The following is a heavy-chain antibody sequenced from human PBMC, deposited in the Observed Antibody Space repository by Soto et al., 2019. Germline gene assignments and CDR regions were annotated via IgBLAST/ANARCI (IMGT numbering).Heavy chain of an antibody. D-gene: IGHD3-10*01. J-gene: IGHJ4*02. CDR1: GGSFSGYY. CDR2: INHSGST. V-gene: IGHV4-34*01. Sequence: PSETLSLTCAVYGGSFSGYYWSWIRQPPGKGLEWIGEINHSGSTNYNPSLKSRVTISVDTSKNQFSLKLSSVTAADTAVYYCGRGIKGSWGLLGWVDYWGQGTLVTVSS. CDR3: GRGIKGSWGLLGWVDY.